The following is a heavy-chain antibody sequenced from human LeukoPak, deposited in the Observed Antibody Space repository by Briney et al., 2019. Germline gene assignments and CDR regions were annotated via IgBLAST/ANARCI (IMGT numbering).Heavy chain of an antibody. J-gene: IGHJ4*02. CDR2: INPNSGDT. CDR3: ARDYCSSTSCLFDC. Sequence: GASVKVSCKASGYTFTGYHMHWVRQAPEQGLEWMGRINPNSGDTNYAQKFQGRVTMTRDTSISTAYMELSRLRSDDTAVYYCARDYCSSTSCLFDCWGQGTLVTVSS. V-gene: IGHV1-2*06. D-gene: IGHD2-2*01. CDR1: GYTFTGYH.